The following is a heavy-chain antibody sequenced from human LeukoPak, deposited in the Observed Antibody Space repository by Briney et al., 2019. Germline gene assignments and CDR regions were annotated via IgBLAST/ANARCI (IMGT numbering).Heavy chain of an antibody. J-gene: IGHJ6*02. CDR1: GYTFTSYY. V-gene: IGHV1-46*01. CDR3: ARDRVSVVASAGVYYYGMDV. Sequence: ASVKVSCKASGYTFTSYYMHWVRQAPGQGLEWMGIINPSGGSTSYAQKFQGRVTMTRDTSTSTVYMELSSLRSEDTAVYYCARDRVSVVASAGVYYYGMDVWGQGTTVTVSS. CDR2: INPSGGST. D-gene: IGHD2-21*01.